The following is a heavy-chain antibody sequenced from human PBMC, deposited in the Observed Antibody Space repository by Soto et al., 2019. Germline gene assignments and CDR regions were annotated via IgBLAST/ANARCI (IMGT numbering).Heavy chain of an antibody. Sequence: ASVKVSFKASGYTFTSYGISWVRQAPGQGLEWMGWISAYNGNTNYAQKLQGRVTMTTDTSTSTAYMELRSLRSDDTAVYYCAREPFIVVVPAAMLGDAFDIWGQRTMVTVSS. V-gene: IGHV1-18*01. D-gene: IGHD2-2*01. CDR2: ISAYNGNT. J-gene: IGHJ3*02. CDR1: GYTFTSYG. CDR3: AREPFIVVVPAAMLGDAFDI.